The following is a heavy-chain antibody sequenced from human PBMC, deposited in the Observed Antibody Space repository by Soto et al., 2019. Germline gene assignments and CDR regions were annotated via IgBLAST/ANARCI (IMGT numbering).Heavy chain of an antibody. D-gene: IGHD3-22*01. CDR1: GGTFSRYA. CDR2: IIPMFATP. V-gene: IGHV1-69*13. CDR3: ARQFDCDSSGHYYAY. J-gene: IGHJ4*02. Sequence: SVKVSCKASGGTFSRYAISWVRQAPGQGLEWMGGIIPMFATPNYAEKFQGRLSITADESTTTVYMQLNSLRSEDTAVYYCARQFDCDSSGHYYAYWGQGTLVTVSS.